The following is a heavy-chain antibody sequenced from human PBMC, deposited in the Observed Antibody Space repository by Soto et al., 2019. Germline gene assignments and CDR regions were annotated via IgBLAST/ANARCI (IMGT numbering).Heavy chain of an antibody. CDR2: VSGRGDSS. CDR1: GFTFNSYA. D-gene: IGHD2-15*01. Sequence: EVQLLESGGALVQPGGSLRLSCAASGFTFNSYAMSWVRQAPGKGLEWVSSVSGRGDSSNYADSVKGRFTISRDNSKNTLYLQMNGLRAEDTAVYYCAKRPVSGGSCCHFDYWGQGTLVTVSS. J-gene: IGHJ4*02. V-gene: IGHV3-23*01. CDR3: AKRPVSGGSCCHFDY.